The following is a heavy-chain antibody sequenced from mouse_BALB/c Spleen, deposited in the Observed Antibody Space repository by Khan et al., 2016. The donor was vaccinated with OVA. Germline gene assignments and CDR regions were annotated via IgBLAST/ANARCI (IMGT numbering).Heavy chain of an antibody. J-gene: IGHJ1*01. Sequence: QVRLQQSGPGLVAPSQSLSITCTVSGFSFTNHGVSWVRQPPGKGLEWLGVIWGDGSTNYHSALIPRLSISKDNSKSQVVLKLSRLQTDDTATYSGAKGGTYFGGYFDVWGAGTTVTVSS. CDR2: IWGDGST. CDR1: GFSFTNHG. V-gene: IGHV2-3*01. D-gene: IGHD2-10*01. CDR3: AKGGTYFGGYFDV.